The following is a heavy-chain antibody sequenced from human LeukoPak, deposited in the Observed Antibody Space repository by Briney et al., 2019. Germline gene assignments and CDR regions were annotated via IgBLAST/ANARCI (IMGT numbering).Heavy chain of an antibody. Sequence: SETLSLTCAVSGDSISSGGYSWSWIRQPPGKGLEWIGYIYHSGTTYYNPSLKSRVTILVDRSKNQFSLKLGSVTAADTAVYYCARVTTVTTFDYGGQGTLVSVSS. J-gene: IGHJ4*02. CDR2: IYHSGTT. CDR1: GDSISSGGYS. V-gene: IGHV4-30-2*01. CDR3: ARVTTVTTFDY. D-gene: IGHD4-11*01.